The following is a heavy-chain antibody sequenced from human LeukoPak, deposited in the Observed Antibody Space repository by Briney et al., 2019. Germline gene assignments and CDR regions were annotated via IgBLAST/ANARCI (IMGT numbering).Heavy chain of an antibody. CDR2: ITSSGSTT. D-gene: IGHD4-17*01. Sequence: GGSLRLSCAASGFTFSDHYMSWFRLSAGKGLEWLSYITSSGSTTDYADSVKGRFTISRDNAKNSMFLQMTSLRPEDTAVYYCARDPDYGDPEWGQGTLVTVSS. J-gene: IGHJ4*02. CDR1: GFTFSDHY. V-gene: IGHV3-11*01. CDR3: ARDPDYGDPE.